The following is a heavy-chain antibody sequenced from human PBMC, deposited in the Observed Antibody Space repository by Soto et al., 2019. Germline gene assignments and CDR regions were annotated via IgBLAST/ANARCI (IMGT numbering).Heavy chain of an antibody. D-gene: IGHD1-26*01. Sequence: GASGKVSFKASCYTFTSYGISWVRQAPGQGLEWIGWISAYNGNTNYAQRLRGRAPRTTDTSTSTAYMELRSLRSDATVVYYCARGTQDSGSFLFDYWGQGTLVTVSS. J-gene: IGHJ4*02. CDR3: ARGTQDSGSFLFDY. V-gene: IGHV1-18*01. CDR1: CYTFTSYG. CDR2: ISAYNGNT.